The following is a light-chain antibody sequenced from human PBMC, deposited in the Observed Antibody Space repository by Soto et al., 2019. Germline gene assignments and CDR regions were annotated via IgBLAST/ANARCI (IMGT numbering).Light chain of an antibody. CDR3: QLYSRSPRQIT. V-gene: IGKV3-20*01. CDR1: QSVSSN. CDR2: SVS. J-gene: IGKJ5*01. Sequence: IVMTQSPGTLSVSPGERVTLSCRASQSVSSNLAWYQQRPGQAPRLLIYSVSSRDTDIPDRFSGSGSGTDCTLTISRLEPEDFAVYYCQLYSRSPRQITFGQGTRLEIK.